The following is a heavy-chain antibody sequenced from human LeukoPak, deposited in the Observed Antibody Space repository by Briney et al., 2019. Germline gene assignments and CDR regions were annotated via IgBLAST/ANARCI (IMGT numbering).Heavy chain of an antibody. CDR3: ARALEYSGSFDAFDI. CDR1: GFTFSSFS. Sequence: GGSLRLSCAASGFTFSSFSMNWVRQAPGKGLEWVANIKQDGSEKYYVDSVKGRFIISRDNAKNSLCLQMNSLRAEDTAVYYCARALEYSGSFDAFDIWGQGTMVTVSS. J-gene: IGHJ3*02. CDR2: IKQDGSEK. V-gene: IGHV3-7*01. D-gene: IGHD1-26*01.